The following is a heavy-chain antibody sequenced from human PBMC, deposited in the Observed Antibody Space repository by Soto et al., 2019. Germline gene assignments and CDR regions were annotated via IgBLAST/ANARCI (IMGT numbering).Heavy chain of an antibody. V-gene: IGHV4-34*01. CDR1: NGSFSGYY. CDR3: ARGRRTAVTIDY. D-gene: IGHD4-17*01. Sequence: PSETLSLTCAINNGSFSGYYCSWIRQPPGKGLEWIGEINHSGSTNYNPSLKSRVTISVDTSRNQFSLKLSSVTAADTAVYYCARGRRTAVTIDYWGQGTLVTVS. CDR2: INHSGST. J-gene: IGHJ4*02.